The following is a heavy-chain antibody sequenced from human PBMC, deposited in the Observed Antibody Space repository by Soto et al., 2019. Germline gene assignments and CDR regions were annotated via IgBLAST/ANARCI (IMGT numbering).Heavy chain of an antibody. CDR3: AKDPYGYSGYDYLDY. V-gene: IGHV3-23*01. Sequence: GGSLRLSCAASGFTFSSYAMSWVRQAPGKGLEWVSAISGSGGSTHYADSVKGRFTISRDNSKNTLYLQMNSLRAEDTAVYYCAKDPYGYSGYDYLDYWGQGTLVTVSS. CDR1: GFTFSSYA. CDR2: ISGSGGST. J-gene: IGHJ4*02. D-gene: IGHD5-12*01.